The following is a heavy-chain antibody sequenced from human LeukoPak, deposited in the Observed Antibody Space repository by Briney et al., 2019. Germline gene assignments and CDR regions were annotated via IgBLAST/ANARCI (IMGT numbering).Heavy chain of an antibody. CDR3: ARHTFATSGGGMDV. J-gene: IGHJ6*02. Sequence: GESLKISCKGSGYSFTSYWIGWVRQLPGKGLEWMGIIYPGDSDTRYSPSFQGQVTISADKAISSAYLQLSPPKASDTAMYYCARHTFATSGGGMDVWGQGTTVTVSS. CDR1: GYSFTSYW. D-gene: IGHD3-16*01. V-gene: IGHV5-51*01. CDR2: IYPGDSDT.